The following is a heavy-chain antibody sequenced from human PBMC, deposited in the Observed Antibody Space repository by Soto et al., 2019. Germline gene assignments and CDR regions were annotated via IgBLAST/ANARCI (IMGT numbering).Heavy chain of an antibody. V-gene: IGHV3-23*01. J-gene: IGHJ4*02. D-gene: IGHD3-10*01. CDR2: ISGSGGST. CDR3: AKDPGGITMVRGVF. CDR1: GFTFSSYA. Sequence: EVQLLESGRGLVQPGGSLRLSCAASGFTFSSYAMSWVRQAPGKGLEWVSAISGSGGSTYYADSVKGRFTISRDNSKNTLYLQMNSLRAEDTAVYYCAKDPGGITMVRGVFWGQGTLVTVSS.